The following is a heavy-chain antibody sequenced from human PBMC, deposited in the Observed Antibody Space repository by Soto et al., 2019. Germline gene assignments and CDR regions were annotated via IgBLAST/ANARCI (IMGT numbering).Heavy chain of an antibody. V-gene: IGHV5-10-1*01. D-gene: IGHD5-18*01. CDR2: IDPSDSYT. CDR3: ARHPRSAAMAWDY. CDR1: GYSFTSYW. J-gene: IGHJ4*02. Sequence: GESLKISCKGSGYSFTSYWISWVRQMPGKGLEWMGRIDPSDSYTNYSPSFQGHVTISADKSISTAYLQWSSLKASDTAMYYCARHPRSAAMAWDYWGQGTLVTVSS.